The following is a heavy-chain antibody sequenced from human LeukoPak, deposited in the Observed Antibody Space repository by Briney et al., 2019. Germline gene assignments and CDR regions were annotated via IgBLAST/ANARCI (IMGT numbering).Heavy chain of an antibody. CDR2: IYYSGST. Sequence: SETLSLTCTVSGGSISSYYWSWIRQPPGKGLEWIGYIYYSGSTNYNPSLKSRVTISVDTSKNQFSLKLSSVTAADTAVYYCARARLVLRYFDCLGFDLWGRGTLVTVSS. CDR3: ARARLVLRYFDCLGFDL. D-gene: IGHD3-9*01. CDR1: GGSISSYY. V-gene: IGHV4-59*01. J-gene: IGHJ2*01.